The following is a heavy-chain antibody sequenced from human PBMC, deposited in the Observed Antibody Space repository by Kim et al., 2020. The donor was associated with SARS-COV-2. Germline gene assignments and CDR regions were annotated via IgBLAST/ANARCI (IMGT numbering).Heavy chain of an antibody. Sequence: GGSLRLFCSASGFTFSSYAMHWVRQAPGKGLEYVSAISSNGGSTYYADSVKGRFTISRDNSKNTLYLQMSSLRAEDTAVYYCVKGGIYDIAAAGNYYYYGMDVWGQGTTVTVSS. V-gene: IGHV3-64D*06. CDR3: VKGGIYDIAAAGNYYYYGMDV. D-gene: IGHD6-13*01. CDR1: GFTFSSYA. CDR2: ISSNGGST. J-gene: IGHJ6*02.